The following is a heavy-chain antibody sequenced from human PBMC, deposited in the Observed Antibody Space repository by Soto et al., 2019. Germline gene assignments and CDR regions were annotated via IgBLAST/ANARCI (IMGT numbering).Heavy chain of an antibody. D-gene: IGHD2-2*01. Sequence: ASVKVSCKTSGYTFSNYGITWVRQAPGQALEWLGWISLYSDGTNYAQKLQGRVSMTTDTSTTTAYMELRSLRSDDTAVYYCAKVVPGARAWFDSWGQGTLVTVSS. CDR2: ISLYSDGT. CDR1: GYTFSNYG. J-gene: IGHJ5*01. V-gene: IGHV1-18*01. CDR3: AKVVPGARAWFDS.